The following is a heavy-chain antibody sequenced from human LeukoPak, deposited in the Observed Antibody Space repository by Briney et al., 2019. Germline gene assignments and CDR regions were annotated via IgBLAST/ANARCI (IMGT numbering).Heavy chain of an antibody. J-gene: IGHJ5*02. CDR2: ISAYNGNT. D-gene: IGHD2-2*01. V-gene: IGHV1-18*01. CDR3: ARDGCCSSTSCYNWFDP. CDR1: GYTFTSYG. Sequence: ASVKVSCKASGYTFTSYGISWVRQAPGQGLEWMGWISAYNGNTNNAQKFQGRVTVTTDTSTSTAYMELRSLRSDDTAVYYCARDGCCSSTSCYNWFDPWGQGTLVTVSS.